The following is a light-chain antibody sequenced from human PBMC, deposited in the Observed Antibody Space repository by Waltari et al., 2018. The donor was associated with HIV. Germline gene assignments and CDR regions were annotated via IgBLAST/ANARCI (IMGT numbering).Light chain of an antibody. CDR3: QSYDSSNQV. Sequence: NFTLTQPHSVSESPGKTVTISCTRSSGSIASNYVQWYQQRPGSSPTTVIYEDNQRPSGVPDRFSGSIDSSSNSASLTISGLKTEDEADYYCQSYDSSNQVFGGGTKLTVL. CDR2: EDN. V-gene: IGLV6-57*01. CDR1: SGSIASNY. J-gene: IGLJ2*01.